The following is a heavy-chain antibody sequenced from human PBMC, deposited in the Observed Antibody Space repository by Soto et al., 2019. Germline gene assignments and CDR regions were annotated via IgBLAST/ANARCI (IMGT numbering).Heavy chain of an antibody. J-gene: IGHJ4*02. D-gene: IGHD3-3*01. V-gene: IGHV3-30*04. CDR2: ITDDGTNK. CDR1: GFTFSRKT. CDR3: VREVYYDFWSGFNTHPYYYDY. Sequence: GGSLRLCCAGSGFTFSRKTMHWVRQAPGKGMEWVAAITDDGTNKYYADSVKGRFTISRDNSKNTLYLQMSSLRAEDTAVYFCVREVYYDFWSGFNTHPYYYDYWGQGTLVTVSS.